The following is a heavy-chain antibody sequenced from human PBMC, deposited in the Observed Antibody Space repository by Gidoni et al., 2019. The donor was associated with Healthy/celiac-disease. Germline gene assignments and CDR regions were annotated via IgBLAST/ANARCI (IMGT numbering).Heavy chain of an antibody. CDR2: ISGGGGST. Sequence: EVQLLESGGGLVQPGGSLRLPCPASGFTFSSYAMSWVRQAPGKGLEWVSAISGGGGSTYYAGSVKGRFTISRDNSKNTLYLQMNSLRAEDTAVYYCAKEGAVAGTLDYWDQGTLVTVSS. D-gene: IGHD6-19*01. CDR3: AKEGAVAGTLDY. J-gene: IGHJ4*02. CDR1: GFTFSSYA. V-gene: IGHV3-23*01.